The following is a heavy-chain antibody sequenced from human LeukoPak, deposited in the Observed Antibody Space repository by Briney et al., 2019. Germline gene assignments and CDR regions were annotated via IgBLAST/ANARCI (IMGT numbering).Heavy chain of an antibody. D-gene: IGHD3-22*01. CDR3: ARAANYYDSSGYYSHAFGI. CDR1: GGSISSYY. CDR2: IHTSGST. V-gene: IGHV4-4*07. Sequence: PSETLSLTCTVSGGSISSYYWSWIRQPAGKGLEWIGRIHTSGSTNYNPSLKSRLTMSVDTSKNQFSLNLNSVTAADTAVYYCARAANYYDSSGYYSHAFGIWGQGTMVTVSS. J-gene: IGHJ3*02.